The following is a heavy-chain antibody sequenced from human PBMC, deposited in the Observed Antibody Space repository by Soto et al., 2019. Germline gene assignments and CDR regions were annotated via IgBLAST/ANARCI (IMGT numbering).Heavy chain of an antibody. Sequence: QVQLVQSGAEERKPGASGKVSCKSSGYTFRTYAMHGVRRAPGQSLAWMGWFNGGNGNIKYSQKFEGRVTITTDTAASTAYMELNLLRSEDTAVYYCARGNVRGGCLDYWGQGTLVSVSS. D-gene: IGHD3-10*01. J-gene: IGHJ4*02. CDR3: ARGNVRGGCLDY. CDR2: FNGGNGNI. V-gene: IGHV1-3*05. CDR1: GYTFRTYA.